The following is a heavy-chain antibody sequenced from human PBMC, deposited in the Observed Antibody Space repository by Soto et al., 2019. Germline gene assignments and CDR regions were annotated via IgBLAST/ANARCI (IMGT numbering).Heavy chain of an antibody. CDR2: ISSSGSTI. V-gene: IGHV3-48*03. Sequence: PVGSLRLSCAASGFTFSSYEMNWVRHSPGKGLEWVSYISSSGSTIYYADSVKGRFTISRDNAKNSLYLQMNSLRAEDTAVYYCARDPPDYCSSTSCAHNNFYGMDVWGQGTTVTVSS. J-gene: IGHJ6*02. CDR3: ARDPPDYCSSTSCAHNNFYGMDV. D-gene: IGHD2-2*01. CDR1: GFTFSSYE.